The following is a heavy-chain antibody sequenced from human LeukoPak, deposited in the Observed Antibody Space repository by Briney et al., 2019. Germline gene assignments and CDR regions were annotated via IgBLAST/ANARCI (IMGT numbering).Heavy chain of an antibody. Sequence: SETLSLTCTVSGGSISSSSYYWGWIRQPPGKGLEWIGSIYYSGSTYYNPSLKSRVTISVDTSKNQFSLKLSSVTAADTAVYYCSGGLSSSSVSFYYWGQGTLATASS. J-gene: IGHJ4*02. CDR3: SGGLSSSSVSFYY. V-gene: IGHV4-39*01. CDR1: GGSISSSSYY. CDR2: IYYSGST. D-gene: IGHD6-13*01.